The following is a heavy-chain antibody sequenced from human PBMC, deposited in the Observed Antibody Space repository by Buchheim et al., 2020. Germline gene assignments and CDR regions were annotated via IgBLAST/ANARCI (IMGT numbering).Heavy chain of an antibody. J-gene: IGHJ5*02. CDR2: IYGGGAT. D-gene: IGHD3-22*01. Sequence: EVQLVESGGGLVQPGGSLRLSCAVSGFTVSSDSMSWVRQAPGKGLEWVSAIYGGGATYYTDSVKGRFNIYRDSSKNTLYFQMNRLRVEDTAMYYCARRQPSGSWFDPWGQGTL. CDR3: ARRQPSGSWFDP. CDR1: GFTVSSDS. V-gene: IGHV3-66*01.